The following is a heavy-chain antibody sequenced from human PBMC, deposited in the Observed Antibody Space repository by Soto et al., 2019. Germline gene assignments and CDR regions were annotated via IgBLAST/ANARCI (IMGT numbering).Heavy chain of an antibody. CDR3: GRRAHGSHLAGGMDV. Sequence: SETLSLTCAVYGGSFSGYYWSWIRQPPGKGLEWIGESNHSGSTNYNPSLKSRVTISVDTSKNQFSLKLSSVTARATAADSCGRRAHGSHLAGGMDVSSQGTTVTAP. CDR2: SNHSGST. J-gene: IGHJ6*02. CDR1: GGSFSGYY. V-gene: IGHV4-34*01.